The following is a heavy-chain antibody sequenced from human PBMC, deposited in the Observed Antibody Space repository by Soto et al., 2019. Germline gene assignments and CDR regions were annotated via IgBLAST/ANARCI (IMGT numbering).Heavy chain of an antibody. D-gene: IGHD2-15*01. V-gene: IGHV4-61*01. CDR1: GGSVTTGRDF. CDR2: VYNSGST. CDR3: ARWGGTYQQILDS. J-gene: IGHJ5*02. Sequence: QVQLQESGARLVKASETLSLTCSVSGGSVTTGRDFWSWIRQPTGKGLEWIGYVYNSGSTKYSPSLKGRVTMSVDTSRNQFSLKLTSVTAADTAVYYCARWGGTYQQILDSWGQGTLVSVSS.